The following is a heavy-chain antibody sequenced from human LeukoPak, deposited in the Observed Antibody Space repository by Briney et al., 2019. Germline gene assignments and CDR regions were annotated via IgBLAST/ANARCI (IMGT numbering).Heavy chain of an antibody. V-gene: IGHV4-61*02. D-gene: IGHD2-15*01. CDR3: ARDCSGGSCYGNWFDP. CDR1: GGSISSGSYY. J-gene: IGHJ5*02. CDR2: IYTSGST. Sequence: SQTLSLTCTVSGGSISSGSYYWSWIRQPAGKGLEWIGRIYTSGSTNYNPSLKSRVTISVDTSKNQFSLKLSSVTAADTAVYYCARDCSGGSCYGNWFDPWGQGTLVTVSS.